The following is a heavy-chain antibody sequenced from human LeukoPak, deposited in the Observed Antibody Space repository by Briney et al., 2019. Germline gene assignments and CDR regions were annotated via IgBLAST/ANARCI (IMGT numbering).Heavy chain of an antibody. CDR2: ISGGTDST. D-gene: IGHD1-26*01. CDR1: GFTFSNYA. V-gene: IGHV3-23*01. J-gene: IGHJ4*02. CDR3: VKGGTNSASYYGLDH. Sequence: SGGSLRLSCAASGFTFSNYAMIWVRQAPGKGRKWVSVISGGTDSTYYTNSVKGRFTVSRENSQNTLSLQMNSLRAEDTAVYYCVKGGTNSASYYGLDHWGQGTLVTVSS.